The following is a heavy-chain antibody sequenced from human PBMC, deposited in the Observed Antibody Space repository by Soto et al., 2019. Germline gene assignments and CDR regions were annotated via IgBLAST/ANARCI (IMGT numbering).Heavy chain of an antibody. CDR2: IYYSGST. CDR3: AREHTGTTSIPYYYYYMDV. J-gene: IGHJ6*03. D-gene: IGHD1-1*01. V-gene: IGHV4-31*03. CDR1: GGSISSGGYY. Sequence: SETLSLTCTVSGGSISSGGYYWSWIRQHPGKGLEWIGYIYYSGSTYYNPSLKSRVTISVDTSKNQFSLKLSSVTAADTAVYYCAREHTGTTSIPYYYYYMDVWGKGTTVTVSS.